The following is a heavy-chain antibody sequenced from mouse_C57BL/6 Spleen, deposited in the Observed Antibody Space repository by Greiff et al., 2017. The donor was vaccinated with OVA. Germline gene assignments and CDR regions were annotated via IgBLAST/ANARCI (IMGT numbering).Heavy chain of an antibody. CDR3: ARWTKLGGGFAY. D-gene: IGHD4-1*01. J-gene: IGHJ3*01. CDR2: ISDGGSYT. V-gene: IGHV5-4*03. Sequence: EVKLMESGGGLVKPGGSLKLSCAASGFTFSSYAMSWVRQTPEKRLEWVATISDGGSYTYYPDNVKGRFTISRDNAKNNLYLQMSHLKSEDTAMYYCARWTKLGGGFAYWGQGTLVTVSA. CDR1: GFTFSSYA.